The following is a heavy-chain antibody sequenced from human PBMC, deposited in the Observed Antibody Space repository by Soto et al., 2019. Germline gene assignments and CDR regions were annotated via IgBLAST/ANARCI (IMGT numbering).Heavy chain of an antibody. D-gene: IGHD3-16*01. Sequence: SETLSLTCTVSGGSISSYYWSWIRQPPGKGLVWIGYIYYSGSTNYNPSLKSRVTISVDTSKNQFSLKLSSVTAADTAVYYCARVYLGGLFDYWGQGTLVTVSS. CDR2: IYYSGST. CDR3: ARVYLGGLFDY. J-gene: IGHJ4*02. V-gene: IGHV4-59*01. CDR1: GGSISSYY.